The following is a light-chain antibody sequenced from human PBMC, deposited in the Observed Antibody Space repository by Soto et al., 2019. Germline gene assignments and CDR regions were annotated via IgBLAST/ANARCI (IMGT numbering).Light chain of an antibody. CDR1: SSDVGGYKY. V-gene: IGLV2-14*01. CDR2: EVS. CDR3: SSYTSTSTRVV. J-gene: IGLJ2*01. Sequence: QSALTQPASVSGSPGQSITISCTGTSSDVGGYKYVSWYQQNPVKAPNLIIYEVSNRPSGVSNRFSGSKSGNTASLTISGLQAEDEADYYCSSYTSTSTRVVFGGGTKLTVL.